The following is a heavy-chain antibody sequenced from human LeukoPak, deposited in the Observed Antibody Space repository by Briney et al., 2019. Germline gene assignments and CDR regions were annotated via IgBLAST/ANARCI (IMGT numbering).Heavy chain of an antibody. CDR1: GFDFSGFY. D-gene: IGHD2-15*01. CDR3: TRQHCSGGSCSYVDY. J-gene: IGHJ4*02. Sequence: HPGGSLRLSCAASGFDFSGFYMHWVRQASGRGLEWVGLIRSKPSSYTTVYAASVKGRFTISRDDSKNTAYLQMNSLKAEDTAVYYCTRQHCSGGSCSYVDYWGQGTLVTVSS. CDR2: IRSKPSSYTT. V-gene: IGHV3-73*01.